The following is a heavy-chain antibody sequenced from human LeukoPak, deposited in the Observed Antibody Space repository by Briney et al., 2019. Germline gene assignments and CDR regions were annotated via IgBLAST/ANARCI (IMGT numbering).Heavy chain of an antibody. Sequence: SGGSLRLSCAASGFTFSTYAMHWVRQAPGKGLEYVSAINNNGGSTYYANSVKGRFTISRDNSKNTLFLQMGSLRAEDMAVYYCARGSGSYFYYYHMDVWGKGTTVTVSS. V-gene: IGHV3-64*01. D-gene: IGHD1-26*01. J-gene: IGHJ6*03. CDR3: ARGSGSYFYYYHMDV. CDR1: GFTFSTYA. CDR2: INNNGGST.